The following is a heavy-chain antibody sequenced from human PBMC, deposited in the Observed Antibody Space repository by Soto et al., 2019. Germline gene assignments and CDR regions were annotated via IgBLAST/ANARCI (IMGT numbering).Heavy chain of an antibody. D-gene: IGHD3-3*02. Sequence: SETLCLTCTVSGDSIISSDLYWGWVRQPPGKGLEWIGSIFYLGSSYYNPSLKSRVTMSVDTSKNQFSLRLRSVTAADTALYFCARHSLALRKNNWFDPWAQGLMVTIS. V-gene: IGHV4-39*01. CDR2: IFYLGSS. J-gene: IGHJ5*02. CDR3: ARHSLALRKNNWFDP. CDR1: GDSIISSDLY.